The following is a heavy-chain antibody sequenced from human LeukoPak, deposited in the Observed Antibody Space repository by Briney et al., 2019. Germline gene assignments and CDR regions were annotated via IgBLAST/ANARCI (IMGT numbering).Heavy chain of an antibody. V-gene: IGHV4-30-2*01. D-gene: IGHD1-26*01. CDR1: GGSISSGGYY. J-gene: IGHJ3*02. CDR2: IYHSGST. Sequence: SQTLSLTCTVSGGSISSGGYYWSWIRQPPGKGLEWIGYIYHSGSTYYNPSLKSRVTISVDRSKNQFSLKLSSVTAADTAVYYCARDWSLDAFDIWGQGTMVTVSS. CDR3: ARDWSLDAFDI.